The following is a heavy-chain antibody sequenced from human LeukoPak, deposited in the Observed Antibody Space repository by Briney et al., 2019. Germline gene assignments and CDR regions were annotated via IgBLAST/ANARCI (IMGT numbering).Heavy chain of an antibody. Sequence: SQTLSLTCAISGDSVSSNSAAWDWIRQSPSRGLEWLGRTYHRSKWYSESAVSLKGRITITPDTSQCQFSLQLNSVAPEDTDVFDCARTTGHFDYWGQGTLVTVSP. CDR2: TYHRSKWYS. J-gene: IGHJ4*02. D-gene: IGHD2-8*02. V-gene: IGHV6-1*01. CDR3: ARTTGHFDY. CDR1: GDSVSSNSAA.